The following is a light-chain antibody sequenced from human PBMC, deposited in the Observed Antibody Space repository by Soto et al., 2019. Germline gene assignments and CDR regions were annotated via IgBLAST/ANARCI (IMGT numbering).Light chain of an antibody. CDR3: QHFNSYPLS. V-gene: IGKV1-9*01. Sequence: DLQLTQSPSFVSASVGDRVTITCRASQVISNYLAWYQQKPGKVTKLLISKISSVQSGVPSRFSGSGSGTDFTLTISSLQPEDFGTYYCQHFNSYPLSFGGGTKVDIX. CDR2: KIS. J-gene: IGKJ4*01. CDR1: QVISNY.